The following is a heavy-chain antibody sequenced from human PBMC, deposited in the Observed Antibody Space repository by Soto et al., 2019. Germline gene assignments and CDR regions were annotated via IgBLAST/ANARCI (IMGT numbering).Heavy chain of an antibody. D-gene: IGHD3-9*01. J-gene: IGHJ6*02. Sequence: GGSLRLSCAASGFTFSSYAMSWVRQAPGKGLEWVSAISGSGGSTYYADSVKGRFTISRDNSKNTLYLQMNSLRAEDTAVYYCAKLSDILTGYQMIYYYYYYGMDVWGQGTTVTVSS. CDR1: GFTFSSYA. CDR3: AKLSDILTGYQMIYYYYYYGMDV. V-gene: IGHV3-23*01. CDR2: ISGSGGST.